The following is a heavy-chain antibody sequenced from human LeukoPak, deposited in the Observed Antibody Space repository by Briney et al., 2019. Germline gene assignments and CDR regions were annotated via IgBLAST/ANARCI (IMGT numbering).Heavy chain of an antibody. V-gene: IGHV4-59*01. CDR1: GGSISSYY. D-gene: IGHD3-10*01. Sequence: SETLSLTCTVSGGSISSYYWSWIRQPPGKGLEWIGYIYYSGSTNYNPSLKSRVTISVDTSKNQFSLKLSSVTAADTAVYYCARGVLGSGRKPNYYYYYMDVWGKGTTVTVSS. CDR2: IYYSGST. J-gene: IGHJ6*03. CDR3: ARGVLGSGRKPNYYYYYMDV.